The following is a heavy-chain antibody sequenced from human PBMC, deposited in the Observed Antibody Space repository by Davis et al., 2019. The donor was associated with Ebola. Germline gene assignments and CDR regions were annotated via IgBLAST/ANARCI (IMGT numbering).Heavy chain of an antibody. J-gene: IGHJ4*02. CDR3: ARMGYCSSTSCYLPFDY. Sequence: PGGSLRLSCAASGFTFSSYGMHWVRQAPGKGLEWVAVISYDGSNKYYADSVKGRFTISRDNSKNTLYLQMNSLRAEDTAVYYCARMGYCSSTSCYLPFDYWGQGTLVTVSS. D-gene: IGHD2-2*01. CDR1: GFTFSSYG. CDR2: ISYDGSNK. V-gene: IGHV3-30*03.